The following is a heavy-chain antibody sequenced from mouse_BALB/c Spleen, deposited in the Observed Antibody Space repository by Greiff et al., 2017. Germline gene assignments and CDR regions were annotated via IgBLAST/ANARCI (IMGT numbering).Heavy chain of an antibody. CDR1: GYTFTSYT. D-gene: IGHD2-14*01. CDR3: AKGYDDAAWFAY. J-gene: IGHJ3*01. CDR2: INPSSGYT. V-gene: IGHV1-4*02. Sequence: QVQLQQSAAELARPGASVKMSCKASGYTFTSYTMHWVKQRPGQGLEWIGYINPSSGYTEYNQKFKDKTTLTADKSSSTAYMQLSSLTSEDSAVYYCAKGYDDAAWFAYWGQGTLVTVSA.